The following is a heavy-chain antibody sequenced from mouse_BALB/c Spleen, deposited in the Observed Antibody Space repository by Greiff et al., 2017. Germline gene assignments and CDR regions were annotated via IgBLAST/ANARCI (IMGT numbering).Heavy chain of an antibody. Sequence: VKLQQPGAELVKPGTSVKLSCKASGYNFTSYWINWVKLRPGQGLEWIGDIYPGSGSTNYNEKFKSKATLTVDTSSSTAYMQLSSLASEDSALYYCAREAYGSSYVSYYFDYWGQGTTLTVSS. CDR3: AREAYGSSYVSYYFDY. J-gene: IGHJ2*01. CDR2: IYPGSGST. D-gene: IGHD1-1*01. CDR1: GYNFTSYW. V-gene: IGHV1-55*01.